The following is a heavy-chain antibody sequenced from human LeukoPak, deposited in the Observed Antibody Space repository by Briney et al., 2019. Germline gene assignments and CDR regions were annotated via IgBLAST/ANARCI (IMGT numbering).Heavy chain of an antibody. J-gene: IGHJ4*02. CDR1: GYTFTSYA. Sequence: GASVKVSCKASGYTFTSYAMHWVRQAPGQRLEWMGWINAGNGNTKYSQKFQGRVTITRDTSASTAYMELSSLRSEDTAVYYCARVSGYSGYDESYFDYWGQGTLVTVSS. CDR3: ARVSGYSGYDESYFDY. CDR2: INAGNGNT. D-gene: IGHD5-12*01. V-gene: IGHV1-3*01.